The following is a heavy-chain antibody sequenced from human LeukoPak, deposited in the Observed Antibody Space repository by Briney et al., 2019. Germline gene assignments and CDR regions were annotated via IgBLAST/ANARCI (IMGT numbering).Heavy chain of an antibody. CDR1: GFTFSNYG. D-gene: IGHD6-19*01. CDR2: MWYDGGNK. CDR3: AKYQRQWLPKGGFDY. J-gene: IGHJ4*02. Sequence: PGRSLRLSCAASGFTFSNYGMHWVRQAPGKGLEWVAVMWYDGGNKYYADSVKGRFTISRDNSKNTLYLQMDNLRAEDTAVYYCAKYQRQWLPKGGFDYWGQGTLVTVSS. V-gene: IGHV3-33*06.